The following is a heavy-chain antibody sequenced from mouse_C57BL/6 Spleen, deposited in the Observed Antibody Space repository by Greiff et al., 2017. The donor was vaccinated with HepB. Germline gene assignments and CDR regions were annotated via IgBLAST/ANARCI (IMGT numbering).Heavy chain of an antibody. J-gene: IGHJ3*01. Sequence: VQLKESGPELVKPGASVKISCKASGYAFSSSWMNWVKQRPGKGLEWIGRIYPGDGDTNYNGKFKGKATLTADKSSSTAYMQLSSLTSEDSAVYFCASDVAYWGQGTLVTVSA. V-gene: IGHV1-82*01. CDR2: IYPGDGDT. D-gene: IGHD2-3*01. CDR3: ASDVAY. CDR1: GYAFSSSW.